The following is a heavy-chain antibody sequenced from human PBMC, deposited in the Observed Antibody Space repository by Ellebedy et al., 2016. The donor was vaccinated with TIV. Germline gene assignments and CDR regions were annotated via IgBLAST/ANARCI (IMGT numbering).Heavy chain of an antibody. CDR3: ARDGDDSSGYYYGGGWFDP. V-gene: IGHV1-18*01. Sequence: ASVKVSCKASGYTFTSYGISWVRQAPGQGLEWMGWISAYNGNTNYAQKLQGRVPMTTDKSTSTAYMELSSLRSEDTAVYYCARDGDDSSGYYYGGGWFDPWGQGTLVTVSS. CDR1: GYTFTSYG. CDR2: ISAYNGNT. J-gene: IGHJ5*02. D-gene: IGHD3-22*01.